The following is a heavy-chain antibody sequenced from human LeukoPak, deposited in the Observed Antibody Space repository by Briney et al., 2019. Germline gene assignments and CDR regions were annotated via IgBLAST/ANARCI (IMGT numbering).Heavy chain of an antibody. CDR2: ISWNSGSI. CDR3: AKDAGDSSSRYIDY. D-gene: IGHD6-13*01. V-gene: IGHV3-9*03. J-gene: IGHJ4*02. Sequence: SLRLSCAASGFTFDDYAMHWVRQAPGKGLEWVSGISWNSGSIGYADSVKGRFTISRDNAKNSLYLQMNSLRAEDMALCYCAKDAGDSSSRYIDYWGQGTLVTVSS. CDR1: GFTFDDYA.